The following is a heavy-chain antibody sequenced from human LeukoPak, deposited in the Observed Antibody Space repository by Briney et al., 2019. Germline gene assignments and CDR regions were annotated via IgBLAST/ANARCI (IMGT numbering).Heavy chain of an antibody. J-gene: IGHJ5*02. V-gene: IGHV4-4*07. CDR3: ARASAKGYDYVWGSYRYNDWFDP. CDR1: GGSISSYY. CDR2: VYTSGST. Sequence: SSEALSLTCTVSGGSISSYYWSWIRQPAGKGLEWIGRVYTSGSTNYNPSLKSRVTMSVDTSKNQFSLKLSSVTAADTAVYYCARASAKGYDYVWGSYRYNDWFDPWGQGTLVTVSS. D-gene: IGHD3-16*02.